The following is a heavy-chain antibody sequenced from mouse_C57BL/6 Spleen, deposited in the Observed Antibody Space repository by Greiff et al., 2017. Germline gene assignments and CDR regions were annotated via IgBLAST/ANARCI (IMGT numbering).Heavy chain of an antibody. CDR2: INPYNGGT. Sequence: EVKLQQSGPVLVKPGASVKMSCKASGYTFTDYYMNWVKQSHGKSLEWIGVINPYNGGTSYNQKFKGKATLTVDKSSSTAYMELNSLTSEDSAVYYCARREDYDGDYWGQGTTLTVSS. J-gene: IGHJ2*01. D-gene: IGHD2-4*01. V-gene: IGHV1-19*01. CDR3: ARREDYDGDY. CDR1: GYTFTDYY.